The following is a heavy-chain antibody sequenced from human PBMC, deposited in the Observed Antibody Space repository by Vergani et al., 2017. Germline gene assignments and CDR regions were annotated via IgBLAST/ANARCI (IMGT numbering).Heavy chain of an antibody. CDR3: VRVKGSNWNDHLYDI. J-gene: IGHJ3*02. CDR2: IRNKANDYTT. Sequence: EVQVVESGGGLVQPGGSLRLSCVASGFIFSDHHMDWVRQAPGKGLEWVGRIRNKANDYTTQYAASVKGRFTISRDDSKSYLYLQMNSLQTEDTALYYCVRVKGSNWNDHLYDIWGEGTLVTVSS. CDR1: GFIFSDHH. V-gene: IGHV3-72*01. D-gene: IGHD1-1*01.